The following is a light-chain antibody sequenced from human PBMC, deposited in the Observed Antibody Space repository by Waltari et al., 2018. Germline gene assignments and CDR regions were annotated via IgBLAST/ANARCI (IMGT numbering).Light chain of an antibody. CDR2: EVS. Sequence: QSALTQPASVSGSPGQSITLSSPGPSSDVGGYNYVSWYHQHPGNAPKLMIYEVSTRPSGVSNRFSGSKSGNTASLTISGLQAEDEADYYCSSYTSSSTRVFGGGTKLTVL. V-gene: IGLV2-14*01. CDR3: SSYTSSSTRV. CDR1: SSDVGGYNY. J-gene: IGLJ3*02.